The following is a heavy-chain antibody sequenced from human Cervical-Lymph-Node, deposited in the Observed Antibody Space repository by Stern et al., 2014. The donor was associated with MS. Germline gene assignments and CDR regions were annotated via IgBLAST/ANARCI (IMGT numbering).Heavy chain of an antibody. CDR1: GFVFRRYA. Sequence: VHLVESGGGVVQPGRSLRLSCAASGFVFRRYALHWVRQAPGTGLEWVALISYDGRDKYYTDSVKGRFTVSRDNSNNTVDLEMNSLCLEDTAVYYCAKGGSGSYLDWGQGSLVTVSS. CDR2: ISYDGRDK. V-gene: IGHV3-30*04. D-gene: IGHD1-26*01. CDR3: AKGGSGSYLD. J-gene: IGHJ4*02.